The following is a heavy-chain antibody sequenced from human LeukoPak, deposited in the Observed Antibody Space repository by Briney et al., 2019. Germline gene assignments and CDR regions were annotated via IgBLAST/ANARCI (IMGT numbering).Heavy chain of an antibody. CDR1: GGTFSSYA. CDR2: IIPIFGTA. D-gene: IGHD4-23*01. CDR3: ARVGFGNTPHPIDY. J-gene: IGHJ4*02. V-gene: IGHV1-69*13. Sequence: SVKVSCKASGGTFSSYAISWVRQAPGQGLEWMGGIIPIFGTANYAQKFQGRVTITADESTSTAYMELSSLRSEDTAVYYCARVGFGNTPHPIDYWGQGTLVTVSS.